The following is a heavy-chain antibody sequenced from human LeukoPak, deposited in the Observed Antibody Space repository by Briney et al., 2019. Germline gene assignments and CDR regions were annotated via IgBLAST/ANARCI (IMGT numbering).Heavy chain of an antibody. D-gene: IGHD5-12*01. V-gene: IGHV3-30*04. CDR1: GFILSHFA. J-gene: IGHJ6*03. CDR2: ISYDGTDT. CDR3: ARGLIVATHPKGYYYYMDV. Sequence: GGSLRLSCVGSGFILSHFATHWVRQAPGKGLEWLAVISYDGTDTYYTDSVKGRFTISRDNSKNTLYLQMNSLRAEDTAVYYCARGLIVATHPKGYYYYMDVWGKGTTVTISS.